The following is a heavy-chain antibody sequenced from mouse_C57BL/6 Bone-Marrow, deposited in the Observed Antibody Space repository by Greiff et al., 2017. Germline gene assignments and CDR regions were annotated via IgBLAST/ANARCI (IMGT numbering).Heavy chain of an antibody. CDR3: TTIIKDYFDY. CDR2: IDPENGDT. J-gene: IGHJ2*01. D-gene: IGHD1-2*01. CDR1: GFNIKDDY. Sequence: EVQLQQSGAELVRPGASVKLSCTASGFNIKDDYMHWVKQRPEQGLEWIGWIDPENGDTEYASKFQGKATITADTSSNTAYLQLSSLTSEDTAVYYCTTIIKDYFDYWGQGTTLTVAS. V-gene: IGHV14-4*01.